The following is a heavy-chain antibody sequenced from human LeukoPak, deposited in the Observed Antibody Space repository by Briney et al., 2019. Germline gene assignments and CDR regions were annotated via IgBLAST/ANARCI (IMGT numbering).Heavy chain of an antibody. V-gene: IGHV4-59*08. CDR1: GASVSSDY. CDR3: ARHPFQYPFDH. D-gene: IGHD2/OR15-2a*01. CDR2: IYHSGHT. Sequence: TSETLSLTCTVSGASVSSDYWSWIRQSPGKGLEWIGYIYHSGHTMSNPSLKSRISLSLDTSNNQFSLKLSSVTAADTAVYYCARHPFQYPFDHWGQGTVVSVSS. J-gene: IGHJ5*02.